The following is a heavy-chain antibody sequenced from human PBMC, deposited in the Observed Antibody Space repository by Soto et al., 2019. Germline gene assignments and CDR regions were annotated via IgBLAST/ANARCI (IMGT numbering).Heavy chain of an antibody. J-gene: IGHJ4*02. CDR1: GLTFSDHH. V-gene: IGHV3-72*01. CDR2: ARNKANSYTT. D-gene: IGHD2-8*01. CDR3: DRLMGTSFDL. Sequence: XESLALFFAACGLTFSDHHTDGVGQAPGKGLEWVGRARNKANSYTTAYAASVKGRFTISRDDSKNSLSLQMNSLKTEDTAVYFCDRLMGTSFDLWGQGTLVTVSS.